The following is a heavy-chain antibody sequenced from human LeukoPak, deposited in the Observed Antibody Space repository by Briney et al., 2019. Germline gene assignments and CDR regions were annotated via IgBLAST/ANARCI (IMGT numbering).Heavy chain of an antibody. CDR2: ISWNSGSI. V-gene: IGHV3-9*01. D-gene: IGHD6-13*01. CDR1: GFTFDDYA. Sequence: GGSLRLSCAASGFTFDDYAMHWVRQAPGKGLEWVSGISWNSGSIGYADSVKGRFTISRDNAKNSLYLQMKSLRAEDTALYYCAKDIVAAAGTAFSSNWFDPWGQGTLVTVSS. J-gene: IGHJ5*02. CDR3: AKDIVAAAGTAFSSNWFDP.